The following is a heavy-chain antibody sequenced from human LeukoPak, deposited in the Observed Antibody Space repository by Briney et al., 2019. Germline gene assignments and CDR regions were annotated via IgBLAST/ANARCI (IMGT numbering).Heavy chain of an antibody. CDR1: GFTFSDYA. D-gene: IGHD3-10*01. CDR2: ISDGGSIT. CDR3: AKSRGSGSNMARGVNFDY. V-gene: IGHV3-23*01. J-gene: IGHJ4*02. Sequence: GGSLRLSCAASGFTFSDYAMSWVRQAPGKGLEWVSTISDGGSITYYADSVKGLFTISRGNSKNTLFLQMNSLRAEDTALYYCAKSRGSGSNMARGVNFDYWGQGTLVTVSS.